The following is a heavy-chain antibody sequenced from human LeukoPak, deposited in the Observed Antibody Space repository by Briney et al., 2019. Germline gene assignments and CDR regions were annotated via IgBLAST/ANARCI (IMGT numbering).Heavy chain of an antibody. J-gene: IGHJ5*02. V-gene: IGHV1-8*01. Sequence: GASVKVSCTASGYTFTSYDINWVRQAAGQGREWRGWMNPNSGNTGYAQKFQGRVTMTRNTSISTAYMELSSLRSEDTAVYYCARSIAAPPSWFDPWGQGTLVTVSS. D-gene: IGHD6-6*01. CDR3: ARSIAAPPSWFDP. CDR1: GYTFTSYD. CDR2: MNPNSGNT.